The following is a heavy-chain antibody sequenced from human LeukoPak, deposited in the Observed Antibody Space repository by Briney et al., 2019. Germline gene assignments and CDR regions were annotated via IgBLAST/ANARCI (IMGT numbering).Heavy chain of an antibody. CDR1: GYTFTSYA. D-gene: IGHD6-19*01. J-gene: IGHJ3*02. Sequence: ASVKVSCKASGYTFTSYAMNWVRQAPGQGLEWMGWINTNTGNPTYTQGFTGRFVFSLDTSVSTAYLQICSLKAEDTAVYYCAREDGIAVAGTDAFDIWGQGTMVTVSS. CDR2: INTNTGNP. CDR3: AREDGIAVAGTDAFDI. V-gene: IGHV7-4-1*01.